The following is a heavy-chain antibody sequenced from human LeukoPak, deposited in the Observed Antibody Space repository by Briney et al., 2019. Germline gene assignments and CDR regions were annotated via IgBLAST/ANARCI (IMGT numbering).Heavy chain of an antibody. CDR3: ARENFDRLGAFDI. D-gene: IGHD3-9*01. CDR2: ISYDGSNK. CDR1: GFTFSSYT. J-gene: IGHJ3*02. Sequence: GGSLRLSCAASGFTFSSYTMHWVRQAPGKGLEWVAVISYDGSNKYYADSVKGRFTISRDNSKNTLYLQMNSLRAEDTAVYYRARENFDRLGAFDIWGQGTMVTVSS. V-gene: IGHV3-30*04.